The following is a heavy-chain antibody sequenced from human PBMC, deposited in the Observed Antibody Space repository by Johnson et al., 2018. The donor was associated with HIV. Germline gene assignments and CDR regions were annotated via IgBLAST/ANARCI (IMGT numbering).Heavy chain of an antibody. J-gene: IGHJ3*02. V-gene: IGHV3-11*01. Sequence: LVESGGGVVQPGRSLRLSCAASGFTFSDYYMSWIRQAPGKGLEWVSYISSSGSTIYYAASVKGRFTISRDNAKNSRYLQMNSLRAEDTAWYYCARVRPQRVPAGGDVFDIWGQGTMVTVAS. D-gene: IGHD1-1*01. CDR3: ARVRPQRVPAGGDVFDI. CDR2: ISSSGSTI. CDR1: GFTFSDYY.